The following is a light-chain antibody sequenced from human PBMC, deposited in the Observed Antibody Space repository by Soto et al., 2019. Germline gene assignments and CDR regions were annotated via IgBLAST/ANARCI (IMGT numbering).Light chain of an antibody. CDR1: QSISSY. CDR3: QQSYSTPVT. CDR2: AAS. J-gene: IGKJ1*01. Sequence: DIQMTQSPSSLSASVGDRVTITCRASQSISSYLNWYQQKPGKAPKLLIYAASSLESGVPSRFSGSGSGTDYTVSISSVQHEDFATYYCQQSYSTPVTFGQGTKVEIK. V-gene: IGKV1-39*01.